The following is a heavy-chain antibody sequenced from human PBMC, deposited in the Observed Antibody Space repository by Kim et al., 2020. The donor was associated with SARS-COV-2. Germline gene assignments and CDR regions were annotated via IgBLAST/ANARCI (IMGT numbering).Heavy chain of an antibody. CDR3: ASGPIFLIPDGRFDP. Sequence: GGSLRLSCAASGFTFSSYWMHWVRQAPGKGLVWVSRINSDGSSTSYADSVKGRFTISRDNAKNTLYLQMNSLRAEDTAVYYCASGPIFLIPDGRFDPWGQGTLVTVSS. V-gene: IGHV3-74*01. CDR2: INSDGSST. D-gene: IGHD3-9*01. CDR1: GFTFSSYW. J-gene: IGHJ5*02.